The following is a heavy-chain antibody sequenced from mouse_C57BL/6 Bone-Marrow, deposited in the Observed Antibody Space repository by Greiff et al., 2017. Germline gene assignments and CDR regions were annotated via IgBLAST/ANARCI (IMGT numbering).Heavy chain of an antibody. J-gene: IGHJ1*03. CDR2: ISNLAYSI. CDR1: GFTFSDYG. Sequence: EVMLVESGGGLVQPGGSLKLSCAASGFTFSDYGMAWVRQAPRKGPEWVAFISNLAYSIYYADTVTGRFTISRENAKNTLYQEMSSLRSEDTAMYYCARHTGDRDWYFDVWGTGTTVTVSS. V-gene: IGHV5-15*01. CDR3: ARHTGDRDWYFDV. D-gene: IGHD3-3*01.